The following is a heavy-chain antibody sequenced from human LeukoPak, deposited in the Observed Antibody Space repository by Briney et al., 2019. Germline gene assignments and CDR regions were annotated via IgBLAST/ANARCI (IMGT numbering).Heavy chain of an antibody. D-gene: IGHD3-10*01. CDR2: ICPDGTVT. CDR1: GFTFSSYC. Sequence: PGGSLRLSCAASGFTFSSYCMHWVRQAPGKGTMWVSRICPDGTVTNYADSVKARFIISRDNARNTVYLQMNSLRVEDTAVYYCVRDRYGSGSYHFDYWGQGTLVTVSS. V-gene: IGHV3-74*01. J-gene: IGHJ4*02. CDR3: VRDRYGSGSYHFDY.